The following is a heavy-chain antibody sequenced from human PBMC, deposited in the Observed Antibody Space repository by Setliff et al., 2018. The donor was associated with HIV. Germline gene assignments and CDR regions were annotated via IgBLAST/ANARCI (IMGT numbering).Heavy chain of an antibody. V-gene: IGHV4-34*01. Sequence: PSETLSLTCAVFGGSFTDIGGSFTDYYWIWIRQPPGKGLEWIGEINHSGSTHYNPSLKSRFTTSVDTSKNQFSLKLNSVTAADTAVYYCARGGSGSYYKGANFDYWGQGTLVTVSS. J-gene: IGHJ4*02. CDR2: INHSGST. CDR3: ARGGSGSYYKGANFDY. D-gene: IGHD3-10*01. CDR1: GGSFTDIGGSFTDYY.